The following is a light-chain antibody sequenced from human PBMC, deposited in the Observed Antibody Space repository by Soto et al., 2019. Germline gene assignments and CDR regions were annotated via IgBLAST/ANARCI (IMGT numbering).Light chain of an antibody. Sequence: EIVLTQSPGTLSLSPGERATLSCRASQSVSSNYLAWYKQKPGQAPRLLIYDASSRATGIPDRFSGSGSGXXXXXXXXRLEPEDFAVYYCQRYGSSPLTFGGGTKVEIK. CDR1: QSVSSNY. CDR2: DAS. CDR3: QRYGSSPLT. J-gene: IGKJ4*01. V-gene: IGKV3-20*01.